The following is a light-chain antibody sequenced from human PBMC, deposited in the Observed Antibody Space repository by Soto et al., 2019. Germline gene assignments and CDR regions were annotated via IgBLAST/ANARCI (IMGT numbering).Light chain of an antibody. CDR2: DVS. CDR1: QSISRW. CDR3: QQYSSYAS. Sequence: DIPMTQSPSTLSASLGDRVTITCRASQSISRWLAWYQQKPGNAPKLRISDVSNLERGVPSRFRGSGSGTDFTHALTSKETDDVETYYCQQYSSYASFGQGTKVE. V-gene: IGKV1-5*01. J-gene: IGKJ1*01.